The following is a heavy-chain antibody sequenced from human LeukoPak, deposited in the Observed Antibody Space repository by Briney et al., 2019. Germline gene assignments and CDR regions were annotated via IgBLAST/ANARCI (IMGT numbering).Heavy chain of an antibody. J-gene: IGHJ5*02. Sequence: GGSLRLSCAASGFTFSNYNMNWVRQAPGKGLEWVSYISSSSSTIYYADSVKGRFTISRDNAKNTLYLQMNSLRAEDTAVYYCAKGNWNDDWGQGTPVTVSS. CDR1: GFTFSNYN. CDR2: ISSSSSTI. CDR3: AKGNWNDD. V-gene: IGHV3-48*04.